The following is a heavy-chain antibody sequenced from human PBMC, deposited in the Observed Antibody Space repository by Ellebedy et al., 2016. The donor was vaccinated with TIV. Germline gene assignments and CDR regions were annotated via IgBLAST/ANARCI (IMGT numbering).Heavy chain of an antibody. J-gene: IGHJ4*02. D-gene: IGHD2-15*01. V-gene: IGHV3-74*01. CDR2: IKGDGSST. Sequence: GESLKISCAASGFTFSSKRMHWVRQAPGRGLVWVSRIKGDGSSTSYADSVKGRFTISRDNAKNTLYLQMSSLRVDDTAVYYWASETLLGGPCSSGSCDHDYWGQGTLVTVSS. CDR1: GFTFSSKR. CDR3: ASETLLGGPCSSGSCDHDY.